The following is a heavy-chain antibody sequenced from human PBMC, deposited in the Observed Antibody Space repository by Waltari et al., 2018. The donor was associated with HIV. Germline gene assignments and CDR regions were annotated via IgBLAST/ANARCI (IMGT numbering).Heavy chain of an antibody. CDR1: GYTFTSFG. CDR3: ARDNWNDYYYYGMDV. V-gene: IGHV1-18*01. D-gene: IGHD1-1*01. CDR2: ISAYNGNT. J-gene: IGHJ6*02. Sequence: QVQLVQSGAEVKKPGASVKVSCKASGYTFTSFGISGVRQAPGQGLEWMGWISAYNGNTNEAHKLQVRVTMTTDTSTSTAYMELRSLRSDDTAVFYCARDNWNDYYYYGMDVWGQGTTVTVSS.